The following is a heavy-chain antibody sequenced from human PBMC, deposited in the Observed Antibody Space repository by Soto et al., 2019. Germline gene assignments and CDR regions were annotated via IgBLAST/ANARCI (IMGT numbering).Heavy chain of an antibody. Sequence: QVQLVESGGGVVQPGRSLRLSCAPSGFTFSSYGMHWVRQAPGKGLEWVSVIWYDGSIKYYADSVKGRFTISRDNSKNPLYLQRSSLRAEDTAVYYWARDEGLYGSGSYWPDYWGQGTLVTVSS. J-gene: IGHJ4*02. D-gene: IGHD3-10*01. CDR1: GFTFSSYG. CDR2: IWYDGSIK. CDR3: ARDEGLYGSGSYWPDY. V-gene: IGHV3-33*01.